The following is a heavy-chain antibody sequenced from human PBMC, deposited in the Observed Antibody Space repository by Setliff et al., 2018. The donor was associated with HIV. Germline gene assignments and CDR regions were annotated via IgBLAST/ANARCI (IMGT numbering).Heavy chain of an antibody. V-gene: IGHV4-59*01. J-gene: IGHJ4*02. CDR2: VSYSGST. CDR3: ARARGRAQLSNYFDY. D-gene: IGHD2-15*01. CDR1: SGSISGYY. Sequence: SETLSLTCRVSSGSISGYYSSWVRQPPGRGLEWIGYVSYSGSTSYNPTLNSRVTMSVDTSRDQFSLKLSSVTAADTAVYYWARARGRAQLSNYFDYWGQGRLVTVSS.